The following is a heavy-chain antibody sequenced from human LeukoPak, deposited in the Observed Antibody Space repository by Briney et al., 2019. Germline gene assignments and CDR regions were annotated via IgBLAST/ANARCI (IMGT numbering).Heavy chain of an antibody. D-gene: IGHD2-8*01. CDR3: AKDQECSNGICYTGFDY. V-gene: IGHV3-23*01. J-gene: IGHJ4*02. CDR2: IRGGGVST. CDR1: GFTFSSYA. Sequence: GGSLRLSCAASGFTFSSYAMSWVRQAPGKGLEWVSAIRGGGVSTYYADSVKGRFTISRDNSKNTLYLQMKSLRAEDTAVYYCAKDQECSNGICYTGFDYWGQGTLVTVSS.